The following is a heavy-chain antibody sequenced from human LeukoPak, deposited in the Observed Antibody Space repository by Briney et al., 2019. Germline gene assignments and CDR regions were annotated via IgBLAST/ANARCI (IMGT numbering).Heavy chain of an antibody. CDR3: ASRGQAWSGYTVLGTDAFDI. CDR1: CGSISSSSYY. Sequence: PSETLSLTCTVSCGSISSSSYYWGWIRPPPGKGLEWIGSIYYSGSTYYNPSLKSRVPLSVDTSKNQFSLKLSSVTAADTAVYYCASRGQAWSGYTVLGTDAFDIWGQGTMVTVSS. J-gene: IGHJ3*02. V-gene: IGHV4-39*01. CDR2: IYYSGST. D-gene: IGHD3-3*01.